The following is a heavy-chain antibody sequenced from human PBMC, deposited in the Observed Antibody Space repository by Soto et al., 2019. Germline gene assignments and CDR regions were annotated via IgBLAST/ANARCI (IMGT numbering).Heavy chain of an antibody. Sequence: QVQLVESGGGVVQPGGSLRLSCTTSGFTFNTYGMYWVRQAPGKGLEWVALIWYDGSNKYYGDSVKGRFTISRDNSKNTLYLQMTSLRAEDTALYYCARGDCTGASCYSWPFNYSVDVWGQGTTVTVSS. CDR1: GFTFNTYG. D-gene: IGHD2-15*01. V-gene: IGHV3-33*08. CDR3: ARGDCTGASCYSWPFNYSVDV. J-gene: IGHJ6*02. CDR2: IWYDGSNK.